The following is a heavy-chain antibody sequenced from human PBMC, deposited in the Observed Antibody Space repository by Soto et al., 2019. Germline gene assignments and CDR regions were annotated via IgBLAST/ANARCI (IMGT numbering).Heavy chain of an antibody. V-gene: IGHV6-1*01. D-gene: IGHD6-19*01. CDR2: TYYRSKWYN. Sequence: SQALSLTCAISGDSVSSNSAAWNWIRQSPSRGLEWLGRTYYRSKWYNDYAVSVKSRITINPDTSNNQFSLQLNSVNPEDTAVYYCARGESISVAWFDYRGQGTLVTVSS. J-gene: IGHJ4*02. CDR1: GDSVSSNSAA. CDR3: ARGESISVAWFDY.